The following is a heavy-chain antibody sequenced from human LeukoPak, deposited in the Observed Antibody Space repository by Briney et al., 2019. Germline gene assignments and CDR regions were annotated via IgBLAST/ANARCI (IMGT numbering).Heavy chain of an antibody. J-gene: IGHJ4*02. Sequence: PSETLSLTCTVSGGPISSSSYYWGWIRQPPGKGLEWIGSIYYSGSTYYNPSLKSRVTISVDTSKNQFSLKLSSVTAADTAVYYCARHSRPLFDYWGQGTLVTVSS. D-gene: IGHD6-13*01. CDR2: IYYSGST. V-gene: IGHV4-39*01. CDR3: ARHSRPLFDY. CDR1: GGPISSSSYY.